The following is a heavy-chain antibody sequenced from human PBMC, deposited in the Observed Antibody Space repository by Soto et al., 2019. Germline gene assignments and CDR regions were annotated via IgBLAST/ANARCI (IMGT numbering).Heavy chain of an antibody. J-gene: IGHJ4*02. Sequence: ETLSLTCTVSGGSISNYYWNWIRQSPGKGLEWIGYIYSSGSTHYNPSLQNRVTISIDTSKNQVSLKVNSVTAADTAVYYCARDHPHSYGVYYLDYWGQGTPVTVS. D-gene: IGHD5-18*01. V-gene: IGHV4-59*01. CDR2: IYSSGST. CDR3: ARDHPHSYGVYYLDY. CDR1: GGSISNYY.